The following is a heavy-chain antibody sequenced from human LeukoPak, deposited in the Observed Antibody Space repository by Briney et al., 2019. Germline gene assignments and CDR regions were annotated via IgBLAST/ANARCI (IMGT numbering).Heavy chain of an antibody. Sequence: GGSLRLSCAASGFTFSSYWMSWVRQAPGKGLEWVANINKDGGEKYYVDSVKGRFTISRDNAKNSLYLQMNSLKTEDTAVYYCARERSIAPTGTGYYYYGMDVWGQGTTVTVSS. CDR1: GFTFSSYW. CDR3: ARERSIAPTGTGYYYYGMDV. V-gene: IGHV3-7*03. J-gene: IGHJ6*02. CDR2: INKDGGEK. D-gene: IGHD6-13*01.